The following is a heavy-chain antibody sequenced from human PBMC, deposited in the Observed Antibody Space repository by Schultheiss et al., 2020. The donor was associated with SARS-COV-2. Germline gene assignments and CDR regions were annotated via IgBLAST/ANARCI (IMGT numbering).Heavy chain of an antibody. V-gene: IGHV3-13*01. CDR3: AKELFRSHDDYSLYHYYGMDV. Sequence: AGSLRLSCAASGFTFSSYDMHWVRQATGKGLEWVSAIGTAGDTYYPGSVKGRFTISRDNSKNTLYLQMNSLRAEDTAVYYCAKELFRSHDDYSLYHYYGMDVWGQGTTVTVSS. CDR1: GFTFSSYD. CDR2: IGTAGDT. J-gene: IGHJ6*02. D-gene: IGHD4-11*01.